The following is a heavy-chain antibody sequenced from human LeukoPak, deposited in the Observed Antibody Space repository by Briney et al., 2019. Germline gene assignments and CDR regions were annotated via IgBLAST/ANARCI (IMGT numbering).Heavy chain of an antibody. Sequence: GRSLRFSCAASGFTFSSYGMHWVRQAPGKGLEWVAVIWYDGSNKYYADSVKGRFTISRDNSKNTLYLQMNSLGAEDTAVYYCAREHSSGWLDYWGQGTLVTVSS. D-gene: IGHD6-19*01. V-gene: IGHV3-33*01. CDR3: AREHSSGWLDY. CDR1: GFTFSSYG. CDR2: IWYDGSNK. J-gene: IGHJ4*02.